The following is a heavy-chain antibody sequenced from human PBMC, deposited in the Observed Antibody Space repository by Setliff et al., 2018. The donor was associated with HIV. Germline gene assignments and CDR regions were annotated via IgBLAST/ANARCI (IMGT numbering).Heavy chain of an antibody. CDR1: GHTPRHYG. J-gene: IGHJ1*01. CDR2: LIPVLGEP. D-gene: IGHD3-10*01. V-gene: IGHV1-69*11. Sequence: SVKVSCKASGHTPRHYGINWVRQAPGQGLEWVGSLIPVLGEPHYAPRFQGRVTITADDSTNTAYLELSNLRFDDTATYYCARGVLYGLSEYWGTGSLVTVSS. CDR3: ARGVLYGLSEY.